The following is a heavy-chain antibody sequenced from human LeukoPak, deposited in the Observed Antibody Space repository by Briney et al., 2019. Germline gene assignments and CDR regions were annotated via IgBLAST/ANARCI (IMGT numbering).Heavy chain of an antibody. CDR1: GASISRYY. D-gene: IGHD5-18*01. Sequence: SETLSLTCTVSGASISRYYWSWVRQPAGKGLEWIGHIYTSGSTKYNTSLKSRVSMSLDTSKNQFSRKLSSVTAEDTAIYYCARDSVSYGPDFDYGGQGTLVTVS. J-gene: IGHJ4*02. V-gene: IGHV4-4*07. CDR3: ARDSVSYGPDFDY. CDR2: IYTSGST.